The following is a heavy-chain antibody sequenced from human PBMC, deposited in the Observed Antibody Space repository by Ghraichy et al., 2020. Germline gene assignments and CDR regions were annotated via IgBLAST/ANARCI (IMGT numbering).Heavy chain of an antibody. Sequence: GGSLRLSCAASGFTFSTYTMTWVRQAPGKGLEWVSLISSSGAITYYADSVKGRFTISRDNSKSTLYLQMNSLRAEDTALYYCAKLESGDYLNPIDYWGQGTLVTVSS. CDR2: ISSSGAIT. J-gene: IGHJ4*02. CDR1: GFTFSTYT. V-gene: IGHV3-23*01. CDR3: AKLESGDYLNPIDY. D-gene: IGHD4-17*01.